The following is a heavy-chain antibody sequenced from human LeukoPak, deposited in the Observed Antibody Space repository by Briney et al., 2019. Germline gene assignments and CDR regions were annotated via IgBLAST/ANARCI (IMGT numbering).Heavy chain of an antibody. J-gene: IGHJ6*02. Sequence: PGGSLRLSCAASGFTFSSYAMHWVRQAPGKGLEWVAVISYDGSNKYYADSVKGRFTISRDNSKNTQYLQMNSLRAEDTAVYYCARGIIAAAGPIYYYYGMDVWGQGTTVTVSS. CDR3: ARGIIAAAGPIYYYYGMDV. V-gene: IGHV3-30-3*01. D-gene: IGHD6-13*01. CDR1: GFTFSSYA. CDR2: ISYDGSNK.